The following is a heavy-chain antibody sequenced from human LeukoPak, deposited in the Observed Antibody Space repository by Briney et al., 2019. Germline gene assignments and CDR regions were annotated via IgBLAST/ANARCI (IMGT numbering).Heavy chain of an antibody. V-gene: IGHV3-74*01. CDR3: ASDLTSCSGGSCYPTWFDP. CDR2: INTDGSTT. CDR1: GFTFSSYW. Sequence: GGSLRLSCAASGFTFSSYWMRWVRQAPGKGLVWVSHINTDGSTTTYADSVKGRFTISRDNAKNTLYLQMNSLRAEDTAMYYCASDLTSCSGGSCYPTWFDPWGQGTLVTVSS. J-gene: IGHJ5*02. D-gene: IGHD2-15*01.